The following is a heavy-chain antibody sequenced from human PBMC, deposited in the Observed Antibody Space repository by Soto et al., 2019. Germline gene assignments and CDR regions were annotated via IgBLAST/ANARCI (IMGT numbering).Heavy chain of an antibody. Sequence: EVQLLESGGGLVQPGGSLRLSCAASGFTFSSYAMSWVRQAPGKGLEWVSAISGSGGSTYYADSVKGRFTISRDNSKNTLYLQMNSLRAEDTAVYYCVKDLRLLTKTYYGMDVWGQGTTVTVSS. J-gene: IGHJ6*02. D-gene: IGHD3-3*01. CDR3: VKDLRLLTKTYYGMDV. CDR1: GFTFSSYA. CDR2: ISGSGGST. V-gene: IGHV3-23*01.